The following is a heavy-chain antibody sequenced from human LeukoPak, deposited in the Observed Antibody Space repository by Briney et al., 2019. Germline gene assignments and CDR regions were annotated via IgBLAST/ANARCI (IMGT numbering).Heavy chain of an antibody. D-gene: IGHD3-16*02. CDR2: ISGSGGST. J-gene: IGHJ4*02. V-gene: IGHV3-23*01. CDR1: GFTFSSYA. Sequence: PGGSQRLSSAASGFTFSSYAMSWVRQAPGKGLEWVSAISGSGGSTYYADSVKGRFTISRDNSKNTLCLQMNSLRAEDTAVYYCAKDLYDYVWGSYRFSFDYWGQGTLVTVSS. CDR3: AKDLYDYVWGSYRFSFDY.